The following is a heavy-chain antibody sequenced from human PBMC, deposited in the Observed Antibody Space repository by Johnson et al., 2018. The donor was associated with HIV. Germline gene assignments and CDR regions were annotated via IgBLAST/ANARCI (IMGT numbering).Heavy chain of an antibody. V-gene: IGHV3-66*01. D-gene: IGHD4-17*01. CDR2: FYSGGLT. Sequence: VQLVESGGGLVQPGGSLRLSCAASGFTVSSNYMSWVRPAPGKGLEWVPVFYSGGLTYYADSVNGRFTISRDNSKNTLYLQMNSLRAEDTAVYYCARGGYGEVFDIWGQGTMVTVSS. CDR1: GFTVSSNY. CDR3: ARGGYGEVFDI. J-gene: IGHJ3*02.